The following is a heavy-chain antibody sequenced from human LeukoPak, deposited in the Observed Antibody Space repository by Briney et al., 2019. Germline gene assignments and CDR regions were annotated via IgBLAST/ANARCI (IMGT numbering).Heavy chain of an antibody. V-gene: IGHV1-69*13. CDR3: ARDTQYSSSSTYFDY. D-gene: IGHD6-6*01. Sequence: SVKVSCKASGGTFSSYAISWVRQAPGQGLEWMGGIIPIFGTANYAQKFQGRVTITADESTSTAYMELSSLRSEDTAVYYCARDTQYSSSSTYFDYWGQGTLVTVSS. J-gene: IGHJ4*02. CDR2: IIPIFGTA. CDR1: GGTFSSYA.